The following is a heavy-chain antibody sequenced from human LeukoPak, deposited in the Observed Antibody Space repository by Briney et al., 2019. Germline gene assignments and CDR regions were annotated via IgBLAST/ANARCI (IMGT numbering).Heavy chain of an antibody. CDR2: INHSGST. CDR1: GGSFSGYY. Sequence: SETLSLTCGVYGGSFSGYYWSWIRQPPGKGLEWIGEINHSGSTNYTPSLKSRVTISVDMSKNQFSLKLSSVTAADTAVYYCARGWGAARHLYFDYWGQGTLVTVSS. V-gene: IGHV4-34*01. D-gene: IGHD6-6*01. J-gene: IGHJ4*02. CDR3: ARGWGAARHLYFDY.